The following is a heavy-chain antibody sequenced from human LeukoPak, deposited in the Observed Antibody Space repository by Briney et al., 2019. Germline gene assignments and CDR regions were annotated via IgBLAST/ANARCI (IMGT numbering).Heavy chain of an antibody. Sequence: GGSLRLSCAASGFIFSSYSMNWVRQAPGEGLEWVSSISPNSSTIYYADSVKGRFTMSRDNAKNSLYLQMNSLRAEDTAVYYCARSRFYFDYWGQGTLVTVSS. CDR1: GFIFSSYS. CDR3: ARSRFYFDY. CDR2: ISPNSSTI. V-gene: IGHV3-48*01. J-gene: IGHJ4*02.